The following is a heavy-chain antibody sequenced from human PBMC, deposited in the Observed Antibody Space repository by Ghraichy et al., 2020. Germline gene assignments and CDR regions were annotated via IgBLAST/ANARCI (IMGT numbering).Heavy chain of an antibody. CDR3: ARDPHYYDSSGYYYGGDY. J-gene: IGHJ4*02. CDR2: ISSSSSTI. V-gene: IGHV3-48*02. Sequence: GGSLRLSCAASGFTFSSYSMNWVRQAPGKGLEWVSYISSSSSTIYYADSVKGRFTISRDNAKNSLYLQMNSLRDEDTAVYYCARDPHYYDSSGYYYGGDYWGQGTLVTVSS. CDR1: GFTFSSYS. D-gene: IGHD3-22*01.